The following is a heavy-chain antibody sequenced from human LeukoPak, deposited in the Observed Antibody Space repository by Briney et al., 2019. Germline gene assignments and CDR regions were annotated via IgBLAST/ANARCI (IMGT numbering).Heavy chain of an antibody. J-gene: IGHJ5*02. CDR1: GFTFNSYG. D-gene: IGHD3-10*01. CDR3: ARGLPLRFGES. CDR2: ISYDGTHK. Sequence: PGGSLRLSCAASGFTFNSYGMHWVRQAPGKGLEWVAVISYDGTHKYYADSVKGRFTISRDNSKNTLYLQMNSLRVEDTAVYYCARGLPLRFGESWGQGTQVSVSS. V-gene: IGHV3-30*03.